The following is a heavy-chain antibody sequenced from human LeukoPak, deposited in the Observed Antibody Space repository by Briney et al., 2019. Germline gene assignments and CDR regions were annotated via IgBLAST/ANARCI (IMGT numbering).Heavy chain of an antibody. J-gene: IGHJ4*02. Sequence: SETLSLTCTVSGGSISSYYWSWIRQPPGKGLEWIGYIYYSGSTYYNPSLKSRVTISVDTSKNQFSLKLSSVTASDTAVYYCARVGDYVWETYRIFEYWGQGTLVTVSS. CDR1: GGSISSYY. V-gene: IGHV4-59*08. CDR2: IYYSGST. D-gene: IGHD3-16*02. CDR3: ARVGDYVWETYRIFEY.